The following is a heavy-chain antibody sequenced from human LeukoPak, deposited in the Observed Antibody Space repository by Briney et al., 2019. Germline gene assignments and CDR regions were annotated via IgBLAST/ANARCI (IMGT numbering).Heavy chain of an antibody. CDR3: ARGGHPYSSSSGIAY. J-gene: IGHJ4*02. Sequence: GASVTVSFTASGGTFSSYAISWVRQAPGQGLEWMGGIIPIFGTANYAQKFQGRVTITADESTSTAYIELSSLRSEDTAVYYCARGGHPYSSSSGIAYWGQGTLVTVSS. CDR1: GGTFSSYA. CDR2: IIPIFGTA. V-gene: IGHV1-69*13. D-gene: IGHD6-6*01.